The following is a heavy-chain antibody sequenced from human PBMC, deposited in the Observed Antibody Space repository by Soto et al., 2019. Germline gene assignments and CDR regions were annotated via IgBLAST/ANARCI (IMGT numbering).Heavy chain of an antibody. Sequence: QVQLQQWGAGLLKPSETLSLTCAVYGGSFSGYYWSWIRQPPGKGLEWIGEINHSGSTNYNPSLKSRVTISVDTSKIQFSLKLSSVTAADTAVYYCARGRRGLRYFDSYRFDYWGQGTLVTVSS. J-gene: IGHJ4*02. V-gene: IGHV4-34*01. CDR3: ARGRRGLRYFDSYRFDY. D-gene: IGHD3-9*01. CDR2: INHSGST. CDR1: GGSFSGYY.